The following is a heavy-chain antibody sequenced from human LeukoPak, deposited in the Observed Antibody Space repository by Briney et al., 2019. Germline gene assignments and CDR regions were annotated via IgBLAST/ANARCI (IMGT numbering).Heavy chain of an antibody. J-gene: IGHJ3*02. CDR3: ARDRVYLGREDAFDI. D-gene: IGHD7-27*01. CDR1: GFSFSNYW. CDR2: IKQDGSEK. V-gene: IGHV3-7*05. Sequence: PGGSLRLSCAASGFSFSNYWMSWVRQAPGKGLEWVANIKQDGSEKYYVDSVKGRFTISRDNSKNTLYLHMNSLRTEDTAVYYCARDRVYLGREDAFDIWGQGTMVTVSS.